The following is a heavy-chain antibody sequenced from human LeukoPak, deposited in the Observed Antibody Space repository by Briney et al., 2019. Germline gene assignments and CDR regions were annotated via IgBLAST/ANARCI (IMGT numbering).Heavy chain of an antibody. CDR2: IYYSGST. J-gene: IGHJ4*02. CDR1: GGSVSSGSYY. Sequence: PSQTLSLTCTVSGGSVSSGSYYWNWIRQPPGKGLEWIGYIYYSGSTSYNPSLKSRATISIDTSMNQFSLKLSSVTAADTAVYYCARGVYSGTYYVDQWGQGTRVAVSS. D-gene: IGHD1-26*01. CDR3: ARGVYSGTYYVDQ. V-gene: IGHV4-61*01.